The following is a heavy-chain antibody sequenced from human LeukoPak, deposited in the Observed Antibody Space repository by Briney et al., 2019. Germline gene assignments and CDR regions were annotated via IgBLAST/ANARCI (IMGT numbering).Heavy chain of an antibody. V-gene: IGHV3-30*18. CDR2: ISNDGSNK. CDR3: AKGGGSIGRSYYFDY. D-gene: IGHD2-15*01. Sequence: GGSLRLSCAASGFPFSSYGMHWVRQAPGKGLEWVAAISNDGSNKFYADSVKGRFALSRDNPTSTVILQMNSLRAEDTAVYYCAKGGGSIGRSYYFDYWGQGTLVTVSS. CDR1: GFPFSSYG. J-gene: IGHJ4*02.